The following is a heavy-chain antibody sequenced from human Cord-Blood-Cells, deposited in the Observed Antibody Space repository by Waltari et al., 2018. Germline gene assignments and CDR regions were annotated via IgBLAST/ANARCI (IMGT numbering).Heavy chain of an antibody. J-gene: IGHJ4*02. CDR1: GYTLTELS. Sequence: QVQLVQSGAEVKKPGASVKVSCKVSGYTLTELSLHWVRQAPGKGLEWMGGFDPEDGKTSYAQKFQGRVTMTEDTSKDTAYMERSSLRSGDTAVYYCATAYRVGAATGVDYWGQGTLVTVSS. V-gene: IGHV1-24*01. D-gene: IGHD1-26*01. CDR3: ATAYRVGAATGVDY. CDR2: FDPEDGKT.